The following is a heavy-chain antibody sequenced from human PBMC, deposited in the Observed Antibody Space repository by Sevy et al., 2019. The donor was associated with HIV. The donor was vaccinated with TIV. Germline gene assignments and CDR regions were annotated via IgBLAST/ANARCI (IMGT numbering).Heavy chain of an antibody. CDR3: ARGAVVIGTAATPVLDF. Sequence: SETLSLTCSVSDDSINSYYWSWIRQPPGKGLEWIGYIYNNIGSTSYNPSLTSRVTISVDTFKNHFSLKLTSVTAADTAIYYCARGAVVIGTAATPVLDFWGLGSLVTVSS. V-gene: IGHV4-59*08. CDR2: IYNNIGST. J-gene: IGHJ4*02. D-gene: IGHD2-2*01. CDR1: DDSINSYY.